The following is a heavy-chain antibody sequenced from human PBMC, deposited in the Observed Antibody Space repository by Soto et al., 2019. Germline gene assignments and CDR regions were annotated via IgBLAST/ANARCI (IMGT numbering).Heavy chain of an antibody. CDR2: IIPIFGTA. D-gene: IGHD3-3*01. V-gene: IGHV1-69*13. J-gene: IGHJ6*02. Sequence: SVKVSCKASGGTFSSYAISWVRQAPGQGLEWMGGIIPIFGTANYAQKFQGRVTITADESTSTAYMELSSLRSEDTAVYYCARGARITIFGVVIMDYYGMDVWGQGTTVTVSS. CDR1: GGTFSSYA. CDR3: ARGARITIFGVVIMDYYGMDV.